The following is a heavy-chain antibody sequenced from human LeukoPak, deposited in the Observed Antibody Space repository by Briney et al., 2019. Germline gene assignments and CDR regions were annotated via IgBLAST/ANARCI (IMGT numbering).Heavy chain of an antibody. D-gene: IGHD3-10*01. Sequence: SETLSLTCTVSTGSISSYYCSWIRQPAGKGLEYIGRIYSSGSTNYSPSLKSRVTMSVDTSKNQFSLKLTSVTAADTAVNYCARGDIIRGDYNWFDPWGQGILVTVSS. J-gene: IGHJ5*02. CDR2: IYSSGST. V-gene: IGHV4-4*07. CDR1: TGSISSYY. CDR3: ARGDIIRGDYNWFDP.